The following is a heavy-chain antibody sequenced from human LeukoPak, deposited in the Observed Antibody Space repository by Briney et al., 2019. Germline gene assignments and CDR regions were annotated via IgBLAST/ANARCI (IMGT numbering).Heavy chain of an antibody. CDR1: GGSFSGYY. V-gene: IGHV4-34*01. J-gene: IGHJ3*02. CDR2: INHSGST. Sequence: SETLSLTCAVYGGSFSGYYWSWIRQPPGKVLEWIGEINHSGSTNYNPSLKSRVTISVLTSKNRFSLKLSSVTAADTAVYYCATLTGGDDAFDIWGQGTMVTVSS. D-gene: IGHD4-23*01. CDR3: ATLTGGDDAFDI.